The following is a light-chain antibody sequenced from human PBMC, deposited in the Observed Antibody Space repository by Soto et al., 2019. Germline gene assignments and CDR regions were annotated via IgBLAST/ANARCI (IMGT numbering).Light chain of an antibody. CDR3: CSYAGSYTYV. J-gene: IGLJ1*01. CDR1: SSDVGGHNY. V-gene: IGLV2-11*01. CDR2: SVS. Sequence: QSALTQPRSVSGFPGQSVTISCTGTSSDVGGHNYVSWYQQHPGKAPKLMISSVSKRPSGVPDRFSGSKSGNTASLTISGLQAEDEADYYCCSYAGSYTYVFGTGTKLTVL.